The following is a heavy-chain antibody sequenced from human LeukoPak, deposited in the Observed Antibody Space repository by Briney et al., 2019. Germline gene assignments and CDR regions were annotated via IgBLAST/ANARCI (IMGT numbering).Heavy chain of an antibody. J-gene: IGHJ3*02. V-gene: IGHV5-51*01. CDR1: GYSFSNFW. CDR2: VYPGDSEN. Sequence: GESLKISCKASGYSFSNFWIGWVRQLPGKGLEWIGLVYPGDSENKFSPSFQGQVTISADKSINTAYLQWRSLKASDTAIYYCVRQEGEQQLVGNAFDIWGQGTLVTVSS. CDR3: VRQEGEQQLVGNAFDI. D-gene: IGHD6-13*01.